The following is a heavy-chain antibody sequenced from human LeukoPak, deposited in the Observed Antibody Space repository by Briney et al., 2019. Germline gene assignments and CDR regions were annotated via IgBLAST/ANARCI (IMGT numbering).Heavy chain of an antibody. J-gene: IGHJ4*02. Sequence: SQTLSLTCAVSGDSISSGGYSWSWVRQPPGKGLEWTGEIYHSGSTNYNPSLKSRVTISVDKSKNQFSLKLSSVTAADTAVYYCARRTTVTLHWGQGTLVTVSS. V-gene: IGHV4-30-2*01. CDR3: ARRTTVTLH. CDR2: IYHSGST. D-gene: IGHD4-17*01. CDR1: GDSISSGGYS.